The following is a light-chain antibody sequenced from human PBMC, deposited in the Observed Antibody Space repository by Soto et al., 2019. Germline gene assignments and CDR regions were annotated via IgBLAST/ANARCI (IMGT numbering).Light chain of an antibody. CDR1: QSVSSSY. V-gene: IGKV3-20*01. CDR2: AAS. CDR3: QQYGSSLFT. J-gene: IGKJ3*01. Sequence: EIVLTQSPGTLSLSPGERATLSCRASQSVSSSYLAWYRQKPGQAPRLLIYAASSRATGIPDRFSGSGSGTDFPLTVSRLEPEDFSVYYCQQYGSSLFTFGPGTKVDIK.